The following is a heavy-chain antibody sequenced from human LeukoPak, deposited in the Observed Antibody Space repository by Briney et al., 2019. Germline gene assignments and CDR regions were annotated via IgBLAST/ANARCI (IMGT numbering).Heavy chain of an antibody. Sequence: ASVKVSCKASGGTFSSYAISWVRQAPGQGLEWMGGIIPIFGTANYAQKFQGRVTITADESTSTAYMELSSLRSEDTAVYYCAKEADDWYPRPFDYWGQGTLVTVSS. CDR3: AKEADDWYPRPFDY. V-gene: IGHV1-69*13. D-gene: IGHD3-9*01. J-gene: IGHJ4*02. CDR2: IIPIFGTA. CDR1: GGTFSSYA.